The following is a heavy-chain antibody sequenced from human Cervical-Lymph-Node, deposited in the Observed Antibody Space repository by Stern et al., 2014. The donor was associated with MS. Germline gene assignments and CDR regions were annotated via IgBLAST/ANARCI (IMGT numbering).Heavy chain of an antibody. Sequence: VQLVESGVNVIQPGGSLRLSCATSGFTFRTYAMNWVRQAPGKGLEWVSGISGSGGSTYYADSVKGRFTISRDNSKNTLYLQMNSLRAEDTAVYYCAKNVAGSAMAAWGQGTRVTVSS. D-gene: IGHD2-21*01. J-gene: IGHJ6*02. CDR3: AKNVAGSAMAA. CDR2: ISGSGGST. CDR1: GFTFRTYA. V-gene: IGHV3-23*04.